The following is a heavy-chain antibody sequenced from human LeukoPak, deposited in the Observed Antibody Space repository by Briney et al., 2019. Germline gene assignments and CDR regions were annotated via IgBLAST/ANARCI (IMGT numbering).Heavy chain of an antibody. J-gene: IGHJ4*02. CDR2: INPSGGST. CDR3: ARDSSSNSGDSSGYYW. V-gene: IGHV1-46*01. Sequence: ASVKVSCKASGYTFTSYYMHWVRQAPGQGLEWMGIINPSGGSTSCAQKFQGRVTMTRDTSTSTVYMELSSLRSEDTAVYYCARDSSSNSGDSSGYYWWGQGTLVTVSS. CDR1: GYTFTSYY. D-gene: IGHD3-22*01.